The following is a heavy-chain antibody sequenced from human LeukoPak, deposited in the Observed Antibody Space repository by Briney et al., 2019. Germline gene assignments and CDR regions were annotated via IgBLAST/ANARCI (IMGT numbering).Heavy chain of an antibody. J-gene: IGHJ3*02. CDR2: IIPIFGTA. Sequence: SVKVSCRASGGTFSSYAISWVRQAPGQGLEWMGGIIPIFGTANYAQKFQGRVTITADESTSTAYMELSSLRSEDTAVYYCARDDTTYDIFVLDIWGQGTMVTVSS. D-gene: IGHD3-9*01. CDR3: ARDDTTYDIFVLDI. CDR1: GGTFSSYA. V-gene: IGHV1-69*13.